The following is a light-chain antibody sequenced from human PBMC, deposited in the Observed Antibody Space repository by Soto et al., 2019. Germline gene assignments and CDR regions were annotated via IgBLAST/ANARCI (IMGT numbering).Light chain of an antibody. CDR2: MNN. CDR1: SSNIGSNY. CDR3: AAWDDSLSGPV. Sequence: QSVLTQPPSASGTPGQRVTIACSGSSSNIGSNYVYWYQQLPGTAPKLLIYMNNQRPSGVPDRFSGYKSGTSASLAISGLRSEDEADYYCAAWDDSLSGPVFGGGTQLPVL. V-gene: IGLV1-47*01. J-gene: IGLJ7*01.